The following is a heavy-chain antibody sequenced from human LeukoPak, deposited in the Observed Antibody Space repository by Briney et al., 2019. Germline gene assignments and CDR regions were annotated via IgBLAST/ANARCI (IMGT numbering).Heavy chain of an antibody. Sequence: PXGSLRLSCAASGFTFSNDWMHWVRQAPGKGLVWLSQISPDGRTATYADSVKGRITISRDNAKNTLYLQINSLTDEDAAVYFCARGTSDWHGTDYWGQGTLVTVSS. CDR2: ISPDGRTA. V-gene: IGHV3-74*01. D-gene: IGHD6-19*01. J-gene: IGHJ4*02. CDR1: GFTFSNDW. CDR3: ARGTSDWHGTDY.